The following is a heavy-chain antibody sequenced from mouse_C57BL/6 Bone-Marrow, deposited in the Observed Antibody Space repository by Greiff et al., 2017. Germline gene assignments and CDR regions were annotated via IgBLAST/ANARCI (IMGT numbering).Heavy chain of an antibody. CDR1: GFTFSDYG. CDR2: ISSGSSTI. V-gene: IGHV5-17*01. CDR3: ARKGIYYYGSSYDYFDY. D-gene: IGHD1-1*01. J-gene: IGHJ2*01. Sequence: EVQRVESGGGLVKPGGSLKLSCAASGFTFSDYGMHWVRQAPEKGLEWVAYISSGSSTIYYADTVKGRFTISRDNAKNTLFLQMTSLRSEDTAMYYCARKGIYYYGSSYDYFDYWGQGTTLTVSS.